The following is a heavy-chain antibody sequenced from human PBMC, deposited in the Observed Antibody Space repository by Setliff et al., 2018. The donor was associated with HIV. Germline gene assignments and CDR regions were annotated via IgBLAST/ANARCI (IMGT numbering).Heavy chain of an antibody. J-gene: IGHJ6*03. V-gene: IGHV4-59*01. CDR1: GGSISSYY. D-gene: IGHD1-26*01. Sequence: SETLSLTCTVSGGSISSYYWSWIRQPPGKGLEWIGYIYYSGSTNYNPSLKSRVTISVDTSKNQFSLKLSSVTAADTAVYYCARGSIVGATPYYYYYYMDVWGKGTTVTVSS. CDR3: ARGSIVGATPYYYYYYMDV. CDR2: IYYSGST.